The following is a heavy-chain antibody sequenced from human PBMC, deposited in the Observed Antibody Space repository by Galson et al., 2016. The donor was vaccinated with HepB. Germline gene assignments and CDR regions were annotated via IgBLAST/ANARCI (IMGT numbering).Heavy chain of an antibody. CDR1: GGSFTDYH. J-gene: IGHJ6*02. CDR2: IYYTGST. Sequence: TLSLTCALSGGSFTDYHWSWIRQPPGKGLEWIGYIYYTGSTNHSPSLKSRVIISIDRSNNQFSLKLRSVTAADTAVYYCARQSRLGLRPKGMDVWGQGTTVTVSS. D-gene: IGHD3/OR15-3a*01. V-gene: IGHV4-59*08. CDR3: ARQSRLGLRPKGMDV.